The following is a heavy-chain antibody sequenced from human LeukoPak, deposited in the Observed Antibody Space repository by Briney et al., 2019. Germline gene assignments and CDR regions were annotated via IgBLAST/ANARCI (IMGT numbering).Heavy chain of an antibody. V-gene: IGHV3-9*01. Sequence: SLRLSCAASGFTFDDYAMHWVRQAPGKGLEWVSGISWNSGSIGYADSVKGRFTISRDNAKNSLYLQMNSLRAEDTALYYCAKDFGYYGSGEANDAFDIWGQGTMVTVSS. J-gene: IGHJ3*02. CDR1: GFTFDDYA. D-gene: IGHD3-10*01. CDR2: ISWNSGSI. CDR3: AKDFGYYGSGEANDAFDI.